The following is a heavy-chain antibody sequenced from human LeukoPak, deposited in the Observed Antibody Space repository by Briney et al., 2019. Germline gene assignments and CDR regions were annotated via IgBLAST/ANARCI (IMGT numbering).Heavy chain of an antibody. CDR2: IYYSGST. V-gene: IGHV4-39*01. D-gene: IGHD4-11*01. CDR3: ARLPLNYAIDH. J-gene: IGHJ4*02. Sequence: SETPSLTCTVSGGSISSSSYFWGWIRQPPGKGLEWLGSIYYSGSTSYNTSLKSRVTISVDTSKNQFSLQLSSVTAADTAVYCCARLPLNYAIDHCGPGTLVTVSS. CDR1: GGSISSSSYF.